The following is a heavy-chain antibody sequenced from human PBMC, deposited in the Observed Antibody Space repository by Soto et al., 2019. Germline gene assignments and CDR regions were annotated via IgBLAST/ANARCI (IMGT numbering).Heavy chain of an antibody. Sequence: QVQLVQSGAEVKKPGSSVKVSCKASGGTFSSYAISWVRQAPGQGLEWMGGIIPIFGTANYAQKFQGRVTSTADKSTSTAYIELSSLRSEDTAVYYCARVQRIVGDTSVFQHWGQGTLVTVSS. V-gene: IGHV1-69*06. CDR1: GGTFSSYA. D-gene: IGHD1-26*01. J-gene: IGHJ1*01. CDR2: IIPIFGTA. CDR3: ARVQRIVGDTSVFQH.